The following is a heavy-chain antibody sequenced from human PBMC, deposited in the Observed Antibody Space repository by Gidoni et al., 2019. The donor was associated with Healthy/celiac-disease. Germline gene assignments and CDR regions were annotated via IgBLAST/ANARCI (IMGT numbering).Heavy chain of an antibody. CDR2: ISYDGSNK. J-gene: IGHJ4*02. V-gene: IGHV3-30*18. CDR1: GFTFSRYG. CDR3: AKDAWDTAMVFDY. D-gene: IGHD5-18*01. Sequence: QVQLVESGGVVVQPGRSLRLSCAAAGFTFSRYGTHWVRQAPGKGLEWVAVISYDGSNKYYADSVKGRFTISRDNSKNTLYLQMNSLRAEDTAVYYCAKDAWDTAMVFDYWGQGTLVTVSS.